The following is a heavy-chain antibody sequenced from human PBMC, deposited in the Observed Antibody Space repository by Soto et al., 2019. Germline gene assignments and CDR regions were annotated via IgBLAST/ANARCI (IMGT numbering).Heavy chain of an antibody. D-gene: IGHD6-19*01. CDR3: ARHSYIAVAGDFDY. CDR1: GGSISSSSYY. V-gene: IGHV4-39*01. J-gene: IGHJ4*02. Sequence: SETLSLTCTVSGGSISSSSYYWGWIRQPPGKGLEWIGSIYYSGSTYYNPSLKSRVTISVDTSKNQFSLKLSSVTAADTAVYYCARHSYIAVAGDFDYWGQGTLVT. CDR2: IYYSGST.